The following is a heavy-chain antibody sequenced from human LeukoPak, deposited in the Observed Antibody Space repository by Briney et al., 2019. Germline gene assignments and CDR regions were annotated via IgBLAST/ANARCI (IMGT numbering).Heavy chain of an antibody. CDR3: ARALYAYYYDSSGSFDY. D-gene: IGHD3-22*01. CDR1: GFTFSSYG. V-gene: IGHV3-48*04. Sequence: PGRSLRLSCAASGFTFSSYGMHWVRQAPGKGLEWISYIRSSSSTTYYADSVRGRFTISRDNAKNSLYLQMNSLRAEDTAVYYCARALYAYYYDSSGSFDYWGQGTLVTVSS. CDR2: IRSSSSTT. J-gene: IGHJ4*02.